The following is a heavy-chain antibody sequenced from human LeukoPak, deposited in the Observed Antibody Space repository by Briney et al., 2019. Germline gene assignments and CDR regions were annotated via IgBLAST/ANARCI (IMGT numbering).Heavy chain of an antibody. CDR3: ARDLFYDFWSGYYTDNWFDP. V-gene: IGHV4-61*02. J-gene: IGHJ5*02. D-gene: IGHD3-3*01. CDR2: IYTSGST. Sequence: SETLSLTCTVSGGSISSGSYYWSWIRQPAGKGRVWIGRIYTSGSTNYNPSLKSRVTISVDTSKNQFSLKLSSVTAADTAVYYCARDLFYDFWSGYYTDNWFDPWGQGTLVTVSS. CDR1: GGSISSGSYY.